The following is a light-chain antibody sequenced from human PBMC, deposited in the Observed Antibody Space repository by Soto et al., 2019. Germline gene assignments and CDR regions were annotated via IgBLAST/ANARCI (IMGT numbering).Light chain of an antibody. CDR3: SSYTSSSTVV. V-gene: IGLV2-14*01. CDR2: EVR. Sequence: SALTQPASVSGSPGQSITLSCTGTSSDVGGYNYVSWYQQHPGKAPKLMIYEVRNRPSGVSNRFSGSKSGNTASLTISGLQAEDEADYYCSSYTSSSTVVFGGGTKVTVL. CDR1: SSDVGGYNY. J-gene: IGLJ2*01.